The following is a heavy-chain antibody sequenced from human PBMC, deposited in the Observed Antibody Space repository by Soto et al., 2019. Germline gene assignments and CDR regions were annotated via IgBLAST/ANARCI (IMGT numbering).Heavy chain of an antibody. CDR3: ARGRLESTSDYYDSSGYYYYIGAFDI. V-gene: IGHV3-30-3*01. D-gene: IGHD3-22*01. CDR1: GFTFSSYA. J-gene: IGHJ3*02. Sequence: GGSLRLSCAASGFTFSSYAMHWVRQAPGKGLEWVAVISYDGSNKYYADSVKGRFTISRDNSKNTLYLQMNSLRAEDTAVYYCARGRLESTSDYYDSSGYYYYIGAFDIWGQGTMVTVSS. CDR2: ISYDGSNK.